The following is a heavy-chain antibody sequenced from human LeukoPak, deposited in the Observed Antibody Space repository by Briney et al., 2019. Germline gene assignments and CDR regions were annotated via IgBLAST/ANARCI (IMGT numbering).Heavy chain of an antibody. CDR1: GFTFSSSW. V-gene: IGHV3-74*01. Sequence: PGGSLRLSCAASGFTFSSSWMHWVRQVPGKGLVWVSRINSDGSSAIYADSVKGRFTTSRDNAKNTLYLQMNSLRAEDTAVYYCARGVYYYDSSANYYTYHFDYWGQGTLVTVSS. CDR3: ARGVYYYDSSANYYTYHFDY. CDR2: INSDGSSA. D-gene: IGHD3-22*01. J-gene: IGHJ4*02.